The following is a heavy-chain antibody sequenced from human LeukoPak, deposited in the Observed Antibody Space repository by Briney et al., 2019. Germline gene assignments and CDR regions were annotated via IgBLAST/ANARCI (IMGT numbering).Heavy chain of an antibody. CDR3: ASQILLPFDY. D-gene: IGHD3-22*01. CDR1: GGTFGVYA. Sequence: SVKVSCKASGGTFGVYAISWVRHAPGPGLEWMGRTIPILSIATYAQRFQGRVTITADRSTSTAYMELSSPRSEDTAVYYCASQILLPFDYWGQGTLVTVSS. V-gene: IGHV1-69*04. CDR2: TIPILSIA. J-gene: IGHJ4*02.